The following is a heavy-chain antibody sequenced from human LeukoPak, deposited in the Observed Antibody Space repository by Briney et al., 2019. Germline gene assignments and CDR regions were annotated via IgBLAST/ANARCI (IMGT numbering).Heavy chain of an antibody. D-gene: IGHD3/OR15-3a*01. CDR1: GYTLTSYY. J-gene: IGHJ4*02. V-gene: IGHV1-46*01. CDR2: INPSGDYT. Sequence: ASVKVSCKAAGYTLTSYYLHWVRQAPGEGLEWLGVINPSGDYTSSAQKFQGRVTMTRDMSTSTLYMELSSLRSDDTAVYYCAREPPGTGSFDYWGQGSLVTVSS. CDR3: AREPPGTGSFDY.